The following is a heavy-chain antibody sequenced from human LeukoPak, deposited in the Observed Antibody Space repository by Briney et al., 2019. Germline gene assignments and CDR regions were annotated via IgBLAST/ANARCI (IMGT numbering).Heavy chain of an antibody. CDR2: INGDGSST. Sequence: GGSLRLSCAASGFTFSDYWMHWVRQAPGKGLVWVSRINGDGSSTSYADSVKGRFTISRDNAKNSLYLQMNSLRAEDTAVYYCARGEVMITFGGASYYFDYWGQGTLVTVSS. CDR1: GFTFSDYW. V-gene: IGHV3-74*01. D-gene: IGHD3-16*01. J-gene: IGHJ4*02. CDR3: ARGEVMITFGGASYYFDY.